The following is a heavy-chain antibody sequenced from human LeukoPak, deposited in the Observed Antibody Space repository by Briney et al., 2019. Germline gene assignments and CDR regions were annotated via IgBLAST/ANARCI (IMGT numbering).Heavy chain of an antibody. CDR2: VNRDGSET. CDR3: ARNNGMDV. Sequence: AGGSLRLSCAASGFALSSHWMTWVRQVPGMGPEWVANVNRDGSETYYLDSVKGRFTISKDNAKNSLYLQMNSLRAEDTALYHCARNNGMDVWGQGTTVIVSS. V-gene: IGHV3-7*03. J-gene: IGHJ6*02. CDR1: GFALSSHW.